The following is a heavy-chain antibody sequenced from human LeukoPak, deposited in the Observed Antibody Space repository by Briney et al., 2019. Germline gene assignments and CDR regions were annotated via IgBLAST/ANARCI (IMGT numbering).Heavy chain of an antibody. J-gene: IGHJ4*02. V-gene: IGHV4-34*01. CDR2: INHSGST. D-gene: IGHD3/OR15-3a*01. CDR1: GGSFSGYY. CDR3: ARQTGSGLFILP. Sequence: SETLSLTCAVYGGSFSGYYWSWLRQPPGPGLEWIGEINHSGSTNYNPSLTSRVTISVDTSKNQFSLKLTSVTAADTAVYYCARQTGSGLFILPGGQGTLVTVSS.